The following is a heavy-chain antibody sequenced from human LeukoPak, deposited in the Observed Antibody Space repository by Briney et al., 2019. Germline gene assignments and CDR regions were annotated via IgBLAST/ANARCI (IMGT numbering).Heavy chain of an antibody. J-gene: IGHJ4*02. CDR3: AKVLSGSQDY. CDR2: IWYDGSYK. Sequence: GGSLRLSCAASGFTFSSSGMHWVRQAPGKGLEWVAVIWYDGSYKFYGDTVKGRFTISRDNSKNTMYLQMNSLRAEDTAVYYCAKVLSGSQDYWGQGTLVTVFS. CDR1: GFTFSSSG. V-gene: IGHV3-33*06. D-gene: IGHD1-26*01.